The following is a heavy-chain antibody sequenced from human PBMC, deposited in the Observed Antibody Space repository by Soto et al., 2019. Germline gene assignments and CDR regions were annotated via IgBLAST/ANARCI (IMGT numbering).Heavy chain of an antibody. Sequence: QIQLVQSGAEVKKPGASVKVSCKASGYTFTDHGISWVRQAPGQGFEWVGWISAFTDYTDYAQKFRGRVTLTTAKSPNTAYMELRSLTSDDTAVYYCAKDRPRLTQQIVDVYWGQGTLVTVSS. D-gene: IGHD3-16*02. V-gene: IGHV1-18*01. CDR2: ISAFTDYT. CDR3: AKDRPRLTQQIVDVY. CDR1: GYTFTDHG. J-gene: IGHJ4*02.